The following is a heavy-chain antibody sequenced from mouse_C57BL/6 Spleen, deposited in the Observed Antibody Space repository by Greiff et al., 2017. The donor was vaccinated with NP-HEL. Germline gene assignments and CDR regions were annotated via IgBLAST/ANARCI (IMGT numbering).Heavy chain of an antibody. CDR1: GYTFTSYT. V-gene: IGHV1-4*01. CDR3: AKGLPHAMGY. J-gene: IGHJ4*01. D-gene: IGHD2-2*01. Sequence: QVQLKESGAELARPGASVKMSCKASGYTFTSYTMHWVKQRPGQGLEWIGYINPSSGYTKYNQKFKDKATLTADKSSSTAYMQLSSLTSEDSAVYYCAKGLPHAMGYWGQGTSVTVAS. CDR2: INPSSGYT.